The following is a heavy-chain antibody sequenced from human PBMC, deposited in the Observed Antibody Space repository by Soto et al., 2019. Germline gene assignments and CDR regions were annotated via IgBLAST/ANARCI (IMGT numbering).Heavy chain of an antibody. CDR1: GYDFFKYN. D-gene: IGHD2-21*02. Sequence: QVQLVQSGAEVKKPGASVKVSCKTSGYDFFKYNMHWVRQAPGQGLGWMGVINPNGGYTRHAQKFQGRVIMTRDTSSKIVYMELSGLTSADTAMYYCTRADSDVVILPDVRPLFDLWGQGALVTVSS. CDR2: INPNGGYT. CDR3: TRADSDVVILPDVRPLFDL. V-gene: IGHV1-46*01. J-gene: IGHJ4*02.